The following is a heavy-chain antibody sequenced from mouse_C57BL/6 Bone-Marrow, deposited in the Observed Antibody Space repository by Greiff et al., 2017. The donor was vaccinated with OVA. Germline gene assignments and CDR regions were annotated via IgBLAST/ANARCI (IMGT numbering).Heavy chain of an antibody. J-gene: IGHJ4*01. CDR2: ISSGGDYI. CDR3: TRDQSTTVVARGMDY. D-gene: IGHD1-1*01. CDR1: GFTFSSYA. V-gene: IGHV5-9-1*02. Sequence: EVHLVESGEGLVKPGGSLKLSCAASGFTFSSYAMSWVRQTPEKRLEWVAYISSGGDYIYYADTVKGRFTISSDNARNTLYLQMSSLKSEDTAMYYCTRDQSTTVVARGMDYWGQGTSVTVSS.